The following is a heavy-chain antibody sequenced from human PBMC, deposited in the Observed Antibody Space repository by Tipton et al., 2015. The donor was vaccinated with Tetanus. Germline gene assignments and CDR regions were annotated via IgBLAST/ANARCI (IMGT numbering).Heavy chain of an antibody. CDR3: ARHFGEMLYAPFRFDP. CDR1: GYSFSSYW. D-gene: IGHD3-3*01. CDR2: FFPGDSES. V-gene: IGHV5-51*01. J-gene: IGHJ5*02. Sequence: QLVQSGAEAKKPGESLKISCRGSGYSFSSYWIAWVRQVPGKGLEWMGIFFPGDSESRYSPSFQGQVTMSVDRSTATAYLQWGSLKASDTAIYYCARHFGEMLYAPFRFDPWGQGTLVTVSS.